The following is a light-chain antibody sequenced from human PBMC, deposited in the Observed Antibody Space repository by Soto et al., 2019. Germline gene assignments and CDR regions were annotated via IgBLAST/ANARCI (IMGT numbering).Light chain of an antibody. V-gene: IGLV1-40*01. Sequence: QSVLTQPPSVSGAPGQSTTIPCTGSSFNIGAGYDVHWYQQRPGTAPKLLIFGNNNRPSGVPDRFSGSKSDNTASLTISGLQAEDEADYYCCSYAGSYTRVFGTGTKVTVL. CDR1: SFNIGAGYD. CDR3: CSYAGSYTRV. J-gene: IGLJ1*01. CDR2: GNN.